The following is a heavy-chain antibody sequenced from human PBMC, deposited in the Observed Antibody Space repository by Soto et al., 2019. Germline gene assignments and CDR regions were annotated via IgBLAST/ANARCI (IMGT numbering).Heavy chain of an antibody. CDR1: GFTFSSYA. CDR3: AKGRVLSAFVTGAPEIIAY. V-gene: IGHV3-23*01. Sequence: GGSLRLSCAASGFTFSSYAMSWVRQAPGKGLEWVSAISGSGGSTYYADSVKGRFTISRDNSKNTLYLQMNSLRAEDTAVYYCAKGRVLSAFVTGAPEIIAYSGQGTRVTV. J-gene: IGHJ4*02. D-gene: IGHD1-20*01. CDR2: ISGSGGST.